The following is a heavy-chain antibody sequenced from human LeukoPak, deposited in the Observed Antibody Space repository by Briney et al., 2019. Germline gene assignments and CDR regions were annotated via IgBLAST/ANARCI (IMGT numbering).Heavy chain of an antibody. J-gene: IGHJ4*02. CDR2: ISWNSGSI. D-gene: IGHD6-13*01. Sequence: GGSLRLSCAASGFTFDDYAMHWVRHAPGKGLEWVSGISWNSGSIGYADSVKGRFTISRDNAKNSLYLQMNSLRAEDTALYYCAKDSYSSSWYVLDYWGQGTLVTVSS. CDR1: GFTFDDYA. V-gene: IGHV3-9*01. CDR3: AKDSYSSSWYVLDY.